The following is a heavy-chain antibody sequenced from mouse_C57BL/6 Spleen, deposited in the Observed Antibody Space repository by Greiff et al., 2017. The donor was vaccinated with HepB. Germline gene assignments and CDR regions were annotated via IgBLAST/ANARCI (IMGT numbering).Heavy chain of an antibody. CDR1: GYTFTSYW. V-gene: IGHV1-69*01. Sequence: VQLQQSGAELVMPGASVKLSCKASGYTFTSYWMHWVKQRPGQGLEWIGEIDPSDSYTNYNQKFKGKSTLTVDKSSSTAYMQLSSLTSEDSAVYYCARLGNVNSFDYWGQGTTLTVSS. CDR3: ARLGNVNSFDY. CDR2: IDPSDSYT. J-gene: IGHJ2*01.